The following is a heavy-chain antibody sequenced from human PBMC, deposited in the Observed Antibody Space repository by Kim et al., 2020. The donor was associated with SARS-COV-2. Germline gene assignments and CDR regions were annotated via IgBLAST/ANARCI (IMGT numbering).Heavy chain of an antibody. D-gene: IGHD5-18*01. CDR1: GGSFSEYF. Sequence: SETLSLTCGVSGGSFSEYFWNWIRQSPNKGLEWIGQINDRGSTHYSPPLESRVTFSLDKSKNQFSLNLTSVTAADTGVYYCARGLRGNTYGVFPLWGQGT. CDR3: ARGLRGNTYGVFPL. V-gene: IGHV4-34*01. J-gene: IGHJ1*01. CDR2: INDRGST.